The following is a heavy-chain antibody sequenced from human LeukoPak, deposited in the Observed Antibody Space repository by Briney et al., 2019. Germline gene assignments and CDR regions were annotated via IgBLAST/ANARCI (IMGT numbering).Heavy chain of an antibody. Sequence: SVKVSCKASGGTFSSYAISWVRQAPGQGLEWMGRIIPIFGTANYAQKFQGRVTITTDESTSTAYMELSSLRSEDTAVYYCARDRYYYDSSGYFSYDYWGQGTLVTVSS. CDR2: IIPIFGTA. CDR3: ARDRYYYDSSGYFSYDY. J-gene: IGHJ4*02. V-gene: IGHV1-69*05. D-gene: IGHD3-22*01. CDR1: GGTFSSYA.